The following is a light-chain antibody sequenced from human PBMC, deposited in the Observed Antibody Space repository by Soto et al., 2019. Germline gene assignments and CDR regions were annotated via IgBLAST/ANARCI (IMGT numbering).Light chain of an antibody. Sequence: EIVLTQSPATLSVSPGERATLSCRASQTVGNYLAWYQQKPGQAPRLLIYGASTRATGIPARFSGSGSETDFTLTISSLQSEDFAVYYCHQYDTWPPWTFGQGTRVEIK. CDR3: HQYDTWPPWT. CDR2: GAS. V-gene: IGKV3-15*01. CDR1: QTVGNY. J-gene: IGKJ1*01.